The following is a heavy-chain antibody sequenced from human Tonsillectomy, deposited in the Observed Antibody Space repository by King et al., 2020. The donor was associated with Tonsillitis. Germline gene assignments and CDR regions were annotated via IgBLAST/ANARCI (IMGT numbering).Heavy chain of an antibody. V-gene: IGHV1-18*01. CDR3: ARAFLGLTTVVTPLDY. D-gene: IGHD4-23*01. CDR2: ISAYNGNT. J-gene: IGHJ4*02. Sequence: VQLVESGAEVKKPGASVKVSCKASGYTFTSYGISWVRQAPGQGLEWMGWISAYNGNTNYAQKHQGRVTMTTDTSTSTAYMELRGLRSDDTAVYYCARAFLGLTTVVTPLDYWGQGTLVTVSS. CDR1: GYTFTSYG.